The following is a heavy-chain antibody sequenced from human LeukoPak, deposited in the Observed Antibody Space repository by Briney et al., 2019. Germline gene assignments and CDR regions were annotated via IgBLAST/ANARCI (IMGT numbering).Heavy chain of an antibody. Sequence: ASVKVSCKVPGYTLTELSIHWVRQARGKGLEWMGGFDPEDGETIYAQKFQGRVTMTEDTSSDTAYMELNSLRSEDTAVYYCATSGGLMATITGYWGQGTLVTVSS. CDR3: ATSGGLMATITGY. D-gene: IGHD5-24*01. CDR2: FDPEDGET. CDR1: GYTLTELS. J-gene: IGHJ4*02. V-gene: IGHV1-24*01.